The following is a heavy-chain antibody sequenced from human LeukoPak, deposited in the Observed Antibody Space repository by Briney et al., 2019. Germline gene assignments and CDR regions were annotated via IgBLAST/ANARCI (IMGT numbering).Heavy chain of an antibody. D-gene: IGHD6-13*01. J-gene: IGHJ6*02. Sequence: PGGSLRLSCAASGFTFSGFSMNWDRQAPGKGLEWVSVIYSGGSTYYADSVKGRFTISRDNSKNTLYLQMNSLRAEDTAVYYCAREGYDYGMDVWGQGTTVTVSS. CDR3: AREGYDYGMDV. CDR1: GFTFSGFS. CDR2: IYSGGST. V-gene: IGHV3-53*01.